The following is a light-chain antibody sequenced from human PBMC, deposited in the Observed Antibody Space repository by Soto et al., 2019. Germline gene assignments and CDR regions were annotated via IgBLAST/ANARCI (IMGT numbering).Light chain of an antibody. CDR1: QNIGNY. CDR3: QQSSTPPRT. J-gene: IGKJ1*01. V-gene: IGKV1-39*01. Sequence: DIQMTQSPSSLSASVGDSVTITCRASQNIGNYLHWYQQRPGEGPKLLIYASSRLQSGVPARFSGSGSGTHFALTITSLRPEDCATNSCQQSSTPPRTCGQGTKVEV. CDR2: ASS.